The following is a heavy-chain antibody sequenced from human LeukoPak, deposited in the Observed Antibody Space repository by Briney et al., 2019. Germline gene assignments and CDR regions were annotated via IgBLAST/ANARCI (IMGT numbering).Heavy chain of an antibody. CDR3: ARHISSGFYEY. D-gene: IGHD3-22*01. J-gene: IGHJ4*02. Sequence: SETLSLTCTVSGGSISTSSYYWGWIRQPPGKGLEWIGSIYYSGNTYYNPSLKSRVTVTLATSKNQFSLKLSSVTAADTAVYYCARHISSGFYEYWGQGTLVTVSS. V-gene: IGHV4-39*01. CDR2: IYYSGNT. CDR1: GGSISTSSYY.